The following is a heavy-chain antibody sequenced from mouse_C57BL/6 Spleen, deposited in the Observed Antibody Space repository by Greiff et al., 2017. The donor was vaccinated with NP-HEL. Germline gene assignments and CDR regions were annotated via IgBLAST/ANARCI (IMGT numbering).Heavy chain of an antibody. CDR1: GYTFTSYW. Sequence: VQLQQSGAELAKPGASVKLSCKASGYTFTSYWMHWVKQRPGQGLEWIGYINPSSGYTKYNQKFKDKTTLTADKSSSTAYMQLSRLTYEDSACYYCASSKDYYAMDYWGQGTAVTVSS. V-gene: IGHV1-7*01. CDR2: INPSSGYT. CDR3: ASSKDYYAMDY. J-gene: IGHJ4*01.